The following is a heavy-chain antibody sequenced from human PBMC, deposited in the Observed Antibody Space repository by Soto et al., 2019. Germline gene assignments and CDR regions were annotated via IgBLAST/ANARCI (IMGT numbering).Heavy chain of an antibody. CDR3: ARGNDFWSGPSYYYGMDV. CDR2: ISSTSSDI. CDR1: GISFSTYN. V-gene: IGHV3-48*02. Sequence: EVQLVESGGGLVQPGGSLRLSCAASGISFSTYNMNWVRQAPGKGLEWVSYISSTSSDINYAASVKGRLTISRDNAKNSLYLQMHSLREEEGAVYYCARGNDFWSGPSYYYGMDVWGQGTADTVSS. D-gene: IGHD3-3*01. J-gene: IGHJ6*02.